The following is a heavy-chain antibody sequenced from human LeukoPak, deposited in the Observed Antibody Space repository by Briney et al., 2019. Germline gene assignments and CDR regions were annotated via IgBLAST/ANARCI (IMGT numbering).Heavy chain of an antibody. V-gene: IGHV7-4-1*02. CDR2: INTNTGNP. J-gene: IGHJ3*02. D-gene: IGHD4/OR15-4a*01. CDR1: GYTFTSYA. Sequence: ASVKVSCKASGYTFTSYAMNWVRQAPGEGLEWMGWINTNTGNPTYAPGFTGRFVFSLDTSVSTAYLQISSLKAEDTAVYYCARDPTMRVPKRAFDIWGQGTMVTVSS. CDR3: ARDPTMRVPKRAFDI.